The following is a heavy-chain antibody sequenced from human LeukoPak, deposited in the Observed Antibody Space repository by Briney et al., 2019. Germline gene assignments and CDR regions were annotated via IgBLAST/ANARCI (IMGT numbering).Heavy chain of an antibody. J-gene: IGHJ2*01. V-gene: IGHV3-7*01. Sequence: GGSLRLSCTGSGFMFNAYWMSWVRKAPGMGLEWVGKIRQDGGEIFYADSVRGRFTISRDNAKNSLYLQLNSLRVEDTAIYYCARADLEWYLDLWGRGTLVTVSS. CDR2: IRQDGGEI. CDR3: ARADLEWYLDL. CDR1: GFMFNAYW.